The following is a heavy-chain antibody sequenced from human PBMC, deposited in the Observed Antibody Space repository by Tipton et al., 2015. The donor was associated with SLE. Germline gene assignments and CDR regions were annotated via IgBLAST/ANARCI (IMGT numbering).Heavy chain of an antibody. CDR2: IESSGDNT. J-gene: IGHJ3*02. D-gene: IGHD2-15*01. V-gene: IGHV3-64*01. CDR1: GFTFSSYA. CDR3: ARVLRGYPDAFDI. Sequence: SLRLSCAASGFTFSSYAMHWVRQAPGKGLEYVSAIESSGDNTYYANSVKGRFTIFRDNSKNTLFLQMGSLRAEDMAVYYCARVLRGYPDAFDIWGQGTIVTVSS.